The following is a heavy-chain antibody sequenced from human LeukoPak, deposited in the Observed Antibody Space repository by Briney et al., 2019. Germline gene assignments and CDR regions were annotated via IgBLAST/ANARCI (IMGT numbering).Heavy chain of an antibody. D-gene: IGHD1-20*01. CDR1: GGTFSIYA. Sequence: SVKVSCKASGGTFSIYAISWVRQAPGQGLEWMGGIIPIFGTANYAQKFQSRVTITADKSTSTAYMELSSLRSEDTAVYYCARMSWVTGTSGGWFDPWGQGTLVTVSS. V-gene: IGHV1-69*06. CDR3: ARMSWVTGTSGGWFDP. J-gene: IGHJ5*02. CDR2: IIPIFGTA.